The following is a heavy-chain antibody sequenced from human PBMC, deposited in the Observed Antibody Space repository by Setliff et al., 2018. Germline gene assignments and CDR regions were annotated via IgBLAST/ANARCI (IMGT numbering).Heavy chain of an antibody. J-gene: IGHJ4*02. CDR3: ARIYCSGGSCYLDY. CDR2: IDWDDDK. D-gene: IGHD2-15*01. CDR1: GFSLSTGGMC. Sequence: SGPTLVNPTQTLTLTCTFSGFSLSTGGMCVSWIRQPPGKALEWLARIDWDDDKYYSTSLKTRLTTSKDTSKNQVVLTMTNMDPVDTATYYCARIYCSGGSCYLDYWGQGTLVTVS. V-gene: IGHV2-70*11.